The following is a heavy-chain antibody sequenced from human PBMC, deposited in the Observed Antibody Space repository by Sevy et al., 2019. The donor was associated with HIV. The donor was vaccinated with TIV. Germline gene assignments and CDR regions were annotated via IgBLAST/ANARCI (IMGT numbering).Heavy chain of an antibody. CDR1: GFTFGDYA. J-gene: IGHJ3*02. CDR2: IRGKAYGGTT. Sequence: GGSLRLSCTASGFTFGDYAMSWFRQAPGKGLEWVGFIRGKAYGGTTEYAASVKGRFTISRDDSKSIAYLQMNSLKTEDTAVYYCTREGLQQWLVASFFDIWGQGTMVTVSS. CDR3: TREGLQQWLVASFFDI. D-gene: IGHD6-19*01. V-gene: IGHV3-49*03.